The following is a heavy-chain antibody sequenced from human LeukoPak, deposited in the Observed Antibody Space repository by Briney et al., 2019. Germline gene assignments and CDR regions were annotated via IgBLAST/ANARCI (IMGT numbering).Heavy chain of an antibody. V-gene: IGHV3-64*01. Sequence: PGGSLRLSCAASGFTFSSYAMLWVRQAPGKGLEYVSAISSNGGSTYYANSVKGRFTISRDNSKNTLYLQMGSLRAEDMAVYYCARASAAAGTYWFDPWGQGTLVTVSS. CDR2: ISSNGGST. D-gene: IGHD6-13*01. J-gene: IGHJ5*02. CDR3: ARASAAAGTYWFDP. CDR1: GFTFSSYA.